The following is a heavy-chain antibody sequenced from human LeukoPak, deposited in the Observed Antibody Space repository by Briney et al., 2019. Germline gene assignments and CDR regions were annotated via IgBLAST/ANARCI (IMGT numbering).Heavy chain of an antibody. CDR2: ISYSGNT. CDR1: GGSINSYY. Sequence: SETLSLTCTVSGGSINSYYWSWIRQPPGKGLEWIGYISYSGNTNYNPSLKSRVTISVDTSKNLFFLKLTSVTAADTALFYSARGNANWGQGTLVTVSS. V-gene: IGHV4-59*01. J-gene: IGHJ4*02. CDR3: ARGNAN.